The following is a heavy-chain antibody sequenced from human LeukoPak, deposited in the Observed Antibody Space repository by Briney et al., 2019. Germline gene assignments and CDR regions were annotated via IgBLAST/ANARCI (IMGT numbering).Heavy chain of an antibody. CDR3: ARGGPTMDVFDY. V-gene: IGHV3-7*01. CDR1: GFSFSTYW. Sequence: GGSLRLSCAASGFSFSTYWMTWVRQAPGKGLEWVANMKQDGSEKYYVDSVKGRFTISRDNAKNSLYLQMNSLRAEDTAVYYCARGGPTMDVFDYWGQGTLVTVSS. J-gene: IGHJ4*02. D-gene: IGHD4/OR15-4a*01. CDR2: MKQDGSEK.